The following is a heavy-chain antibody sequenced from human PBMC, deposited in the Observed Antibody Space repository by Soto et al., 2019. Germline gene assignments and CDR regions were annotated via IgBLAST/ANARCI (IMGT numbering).Heavy chain of an antibody. CDR1: GSSISSGYY. CDR2: IYHSGST. D-gene: IGHD5-18*01. V-gene: IGHV4-38-2*01. J-gene: IGHJ4*02. Sequence: SETLSLTCAVSGSSISSGYYWGWIRQPPGKGLEWIGSIYHSGSTYYNPSVKSRVTISVDTSKNQFSLKLSSVTAADTSVYYWARTPHVETVMVFDYWGQGTPVTVSS. CDR3: ARTPHVETVMVFDY.